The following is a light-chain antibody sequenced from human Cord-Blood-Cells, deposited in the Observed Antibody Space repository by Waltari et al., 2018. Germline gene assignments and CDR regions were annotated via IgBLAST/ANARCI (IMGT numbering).Light chain of an antibody. CDR1: QSVLYSSNNKNY. Sequence: DIVMTQSPDSLAVSLGERATSNCKSSQSVLYSSNNKNYLAWYQQKPGQPPKLRIYWASTRESGVPDRCSGSGSGTDFTRTISSLQAEDVAVYYCQQYYSTPLPFGGGTKVEIK. CDR2: WAS. V-gene: IGKV4-1*01. J-gene: IGKJ4*01. CDR3: QQYYSTPLP.